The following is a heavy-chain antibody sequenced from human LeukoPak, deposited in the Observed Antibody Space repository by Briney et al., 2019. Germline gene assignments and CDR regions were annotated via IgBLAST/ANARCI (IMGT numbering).Heavy chain of an antibody. CDR3: ARDEAGARAWNTYYDFWSGYYGFDY. J-gene: IGHJ4*02. CDR1: GFTFSSYS. Sequence: GGSLRLSCAASGFTFSSYSMNWVRQAPGKGLEWVSYISSSSSTIYYADSVKGRFTISRDNAKNSLYLQMNSLRDEDTAVYYCARDEAGARAWNTYYDFWSGYYGFDYWGQGNLVTVSS. D-gene: IGHD3-3*01. CDR2: ISSSSSTI. V-gene: IGHV3-48*02.